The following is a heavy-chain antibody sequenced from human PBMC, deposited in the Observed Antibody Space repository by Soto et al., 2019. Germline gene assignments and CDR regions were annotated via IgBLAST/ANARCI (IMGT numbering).Heavy chain of an antibody. CDR3: AKAGYGRSGFDY. D-gene: IGHD5-12*01. CDR2: ISGSGGST. CDR1: GFTFSSYA. Sequence: GGSLRLSCAASGFTFSSYAMSWVRQAPGKGLEWVSAISGSGGSTYYADSVKGRFTISRDNSKNTLYLQMNSLRAEDRAVYYCAKAGYGRSGFDYWGQGTLVTVSS. J-gene: IGHJ4*02. V-gene: IGHV3-23*01.